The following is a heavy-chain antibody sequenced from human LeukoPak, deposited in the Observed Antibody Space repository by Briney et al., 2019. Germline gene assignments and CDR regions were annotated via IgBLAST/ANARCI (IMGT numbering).Heavy chain of an antibody. V-gene: IGHV1-46*01. CDR3: ARDLGDIVVALTHYYYGMDV. J-gene: IGHJ6*02. CDR2: INPSGGST. D-gene: IGHD2-15*01. Sequence: ASVKVSCKASGYTFTSYYMHWVRQAPGQGLEWMGIINPSGGSTSYAQKFQGRVTMTRDMSTSTVYMELSSLRSEGTAVYYCARDLGDIVVALTHYYYGMDVWGQGTTVTVSS. CDR1: GYTFTSYY.